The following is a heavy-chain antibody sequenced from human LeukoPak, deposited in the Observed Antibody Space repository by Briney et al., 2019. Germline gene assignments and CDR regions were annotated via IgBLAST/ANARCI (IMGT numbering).Heavy chain of an antibody. CDR2: INSDGSWT. V-gene: IGHV3-74*01. D-gene: IGHD2/OR15-2a*01. CDR1: GNYW. Sequence: GGSLRLSCAASGNYWMHWVRQVPGKGLVWVPHINSDGSWTSYADSVKGRFTISKDNAENTVYLQMNSLRAEDTAVYYCVSFYETYWGRGTLVTVSS. J-gene: IGHJ4*02. CDR3: VSFYETY.